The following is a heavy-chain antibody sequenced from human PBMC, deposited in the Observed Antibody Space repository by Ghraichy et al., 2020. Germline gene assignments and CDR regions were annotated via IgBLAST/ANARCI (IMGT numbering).Heavy chain of an antibody. D-gene: IGHD5-12*01. J-gene: IGHJ4*02. CDR3: ARGDIVATNAFDY. CDR1: GFTFSSYG. Sequence: GGSLRLSCAASGFTFSSYGMHWVRQAPGKGLEWVAVIWYDGSNKYYADSVKGRFTISRDNSKNTLYLQMNSLRAEDTAVYYCARGDIVATNAFDYWGQGTLVTVSS. CDR2: IWYDGSNK. V-gene: IGHV3-33*01.